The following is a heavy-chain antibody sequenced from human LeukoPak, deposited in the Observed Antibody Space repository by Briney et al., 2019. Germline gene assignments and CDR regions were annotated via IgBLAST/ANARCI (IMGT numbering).Heavy chain of an antibody. V-gene: IGHV4-30-2*01. D-gene: IGHD4-17*01. J-gene: IGHJ4*02. CDR3: ARSRHDYGDYVPFDY. CDR2: IYHSGST. CDR1: GGSISSGGYS. Sequence: PSQTLSLTCAVSGGSISSGGYSWSWIRQPPGKGLEWIGYIYHSGSTYYNPSLKSRVTTSVDRSKNQFSLKLSSVTAADTAVYYCARSRHDYGDYVPFDYWGQGTLVTVSS.